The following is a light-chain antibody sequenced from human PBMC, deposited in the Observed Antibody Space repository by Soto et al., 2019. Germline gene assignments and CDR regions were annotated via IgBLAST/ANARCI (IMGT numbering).Light chain of an antibody. CDR2: EVT. CDR1: SSDVGGYDY. Sequence: QSVLTQPASVSGSPVQSITMSCTGTSSDVGGYDYVSWYQQHPGKAPKFLIYEVTNRPSGVSHRFSGSKSGNTASLTISGLQAEDEADYYCSSYTTTSTYVFGTGTKVTVL. V-gene: IGLV2-14*01. J-gene: IGLJ1*01. CDR3: SSYTTTSTYV.